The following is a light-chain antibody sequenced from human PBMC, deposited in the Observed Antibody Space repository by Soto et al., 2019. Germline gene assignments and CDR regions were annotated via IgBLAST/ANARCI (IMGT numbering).Light chain of an antibody. Sequence: QSALTQPASVSGSPGQSVTISCTGTTRDIGRYDYVSWYQQHPGKAPKLMIYEVSYRPSGVSNRFSGSKSGNTASLTISGLRAEDEADYFFKSYSNTLDVVFGGGTKLTVL. V-gene: IGLV2-14*01. CDR3: KSYSNTLDVV. CDR1: TRDIGRYDY. J-gene: IGLJ2*01. CDR2: EVS.